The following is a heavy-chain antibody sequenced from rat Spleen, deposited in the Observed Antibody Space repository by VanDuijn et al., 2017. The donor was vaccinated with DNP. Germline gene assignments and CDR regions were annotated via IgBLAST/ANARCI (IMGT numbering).Heavy chain of an antibody. D-gene: IGHD1-6*01. CDR1: GFTFSDYY. J-gene: IGHJ2*01. Sequence: EVQLVESGGGLVQPGNSLKLSCAASGFTFSDYYMAWVRQAPTKGLEWVAYITYDGGGTYYRDSVKGRFTISRDNAERRLYLQMNSLKSEDSATYYCARTMYTTDYLDYWGQGVMVTVSS. CDR3: ARTMYTTDYLDY. CDR2: ITYDGGGT. V-gene: IGHV5-22*01.